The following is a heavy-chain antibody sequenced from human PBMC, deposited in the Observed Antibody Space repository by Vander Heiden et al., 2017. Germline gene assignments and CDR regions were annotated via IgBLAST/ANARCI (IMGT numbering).Heavy chain of an antibody. CDR1: GFTFSSYA. J-gene: IGHJ4*02. D-gene: IGHD2-15*01. CDR3: AKDRVVVVAATTLDY. CDR2: ISGSGGST. Sequence: EVQLLESGGGLVQPGGSLRLSCAASGFTFSSYAMSWVRPAPGKGLEWVSAISGSGGSTYYADSVKGRFTISRDNSKNTLYLQMNSLRAEDTAVYYCAKDRVVVVAATTLDYWGQGTLVTVSS. V-gene: IGHV3-23*01.